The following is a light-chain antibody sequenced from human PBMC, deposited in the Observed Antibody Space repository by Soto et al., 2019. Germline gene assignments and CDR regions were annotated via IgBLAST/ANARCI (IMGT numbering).Light chain of an antibody. V-gene: IGKV3-11*01. CDR1: QGISTY. J-gene: IGKJ1*01. CDR2: YAS. CDR3: QQRSDWPWT. Sequence: EIVLTQSPGTLSLSPGERATLSCRASQGISTYLAWYQQKPGQAPRLLMFYASNRATDIPGRFSGSGSGTDFTLTISSLEPEDFAVYYCQQRSDWPWTFGQGTKVEIK.